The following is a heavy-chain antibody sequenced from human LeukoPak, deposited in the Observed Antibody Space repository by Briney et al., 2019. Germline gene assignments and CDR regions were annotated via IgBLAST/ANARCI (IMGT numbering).Heavy chain of an antibody. V-gene: IGHV7-4-1*02. CDR1: GYTFTSYA. J-gene: IGHJ6*03. D-gene: IGHD3-3*01. CDR2: INTNTGNP. Sequence: GASVKVSCKASGYTFTSYAMNWVRQAPGQGLEWMGWINTNTGNPTYAQGFTGRFVFSLDTSVSTAYLQISSLKAEDTAVYYCARGRGVYDFWSGYPYYYYYYMDVWGKGTTVTVSS. CDR3: ARGRGVYDFWSGYPYYYYYYMDV.